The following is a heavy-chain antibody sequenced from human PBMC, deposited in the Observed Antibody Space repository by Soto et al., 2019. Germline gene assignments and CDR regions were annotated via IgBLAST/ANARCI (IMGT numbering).Heavy chain of an antibody. CDR2: INLSGGST. J-gene: IGHJ1*01. CDR3: ASTVVAATSAFQH. Sequence: QVQLVQSGAEVKKPGASVKVSCKASGYTFTSYYMHWVRQAPGQGLEWVGIINLSGGSTSYAQKFQGRGTMTRDTSMSTAYMELSSLRSEDTAVYYCASTVVAATSAFQHWGQGTLVTVSS. D-gene: IGHD2-15*01. V-gene: IGHV1-46*03. CDR1: GYTFTSYY.